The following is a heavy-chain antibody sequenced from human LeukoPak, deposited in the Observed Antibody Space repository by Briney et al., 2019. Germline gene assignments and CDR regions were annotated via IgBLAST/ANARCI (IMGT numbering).Heavy chain of an antibody. Sequence: PGGSLRLSCAASGFTFSSYAMSWVRQAPGKGLEWGSAISGSGGSTYYADSVKGRFTISRDNSKNTLYLQMNSLRAEDTAVYYCAKDQLVVVVAASLYNWFDTWGQGTLVTVS. V-gene: IGHV3-23*01. CDR2: ISGSGGST. CDR3: AKDQLVVVVAASLYNWFDT. CDR1: GFTFSSYA. D-gene: IGHD2-15*01. J-gene: IGHJ5*02.